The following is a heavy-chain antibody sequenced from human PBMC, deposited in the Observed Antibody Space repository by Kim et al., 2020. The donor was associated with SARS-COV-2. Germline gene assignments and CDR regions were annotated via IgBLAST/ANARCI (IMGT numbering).Heavy chain of an antibody. V-gene: IGHV4-39*07. J-gene: IGHJ6*02. CDR3: ARALPGYYYYYGMDV. CDR2: IYYSGST. D-gene: IGHD2-15*01. CDR1: GGSISSSSYY. Sequence: SETLSLTCTVSGGSISSSSYYWGWIRQPPGKGLEWIGSIYYSGSTYYNPSLKSRVTISVDTSKNQFSLKLSSVTAADTAVYYCARALPGYYYYYGMDVWGQGTTVTVSS.